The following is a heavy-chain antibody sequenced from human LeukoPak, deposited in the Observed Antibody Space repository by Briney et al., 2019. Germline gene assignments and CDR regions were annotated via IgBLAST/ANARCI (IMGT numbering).Heavy chain of an antibody. CDR2: ISAYNGNT. Sequence: ASVKVSCKASGYTFTSYGISWVRQAPGQGLEWMGWISAYNGNTNYAQKLQGRVTMTTDTSTSTAYMELRSLRSDDTAVYYCARARAYCGGDCPFDYWGQGTLVTVSS. V-gene: IGHV1-18*01. CDR3: ARARAYCGGDCPFDY. CDR1: GYTFTSYG. J-gene: IGHJ4*02. D-gene: IGHD2-21*02.